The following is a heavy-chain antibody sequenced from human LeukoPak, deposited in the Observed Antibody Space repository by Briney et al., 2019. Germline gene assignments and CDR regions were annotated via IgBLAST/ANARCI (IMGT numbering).Heavy chain of an antibody. D-gene: IGHD1-7*01. J-gene: IGHJ6*02. CDR2: FDPEDGET. CDR1: GYTLTELS. V-gene: IGHV1-24*01. CDR3: ATGELELHATRGYYGMDV. Sequence: ASVKVSCKVSGYTLTELSMHWVRQAPGKGLEWMGGFDPEDGETIYAQKFQGRVTMTEDTSTDTAYMELSSLRSEDTAAYYCATGELELHATRGYYGMDVWGQGTTVTVSS.